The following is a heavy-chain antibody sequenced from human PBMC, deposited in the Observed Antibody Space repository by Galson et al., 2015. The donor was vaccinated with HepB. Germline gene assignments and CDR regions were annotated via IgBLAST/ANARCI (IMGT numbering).Heavy chain of an antibody. CDR3: ARDLQRYDSSSWWDRVGMDV. V-gene: IGHV4-34*01. Sequence: YWSWIRQPPGKGLEWIGEINHSGSTNYNPSLKSRVTISVDTSKNQSSLKLSSVTAADTAVYYCARDLQRYDSSSWWDRVGMDVRGQGTTVTVSS. CDR1: Y. J-gene: IGHJ6*02. D-gene: IGHD6-13*01. CDR2: INHSGST.